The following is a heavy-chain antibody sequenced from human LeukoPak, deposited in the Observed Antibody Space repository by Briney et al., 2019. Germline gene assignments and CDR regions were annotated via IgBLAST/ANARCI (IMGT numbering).Heavy chain of an antibody. CDR2: INSDGSST. CDR1: GFTFSSYW. Sequence: GGSLRLSCAASGFTFSSYWMHWVRQAPGKGLVWVSRINSDGSSTSYADSAKGRFTISRDNAKNTLYLQMNSLRAEDTAVYYCARDFISSRSGYYYDSSGYSDWGQGTLVTVSS. D-gene: IGHD3-22*01. V-gene: IGHV3-74*01. J-gene: IGHJ4*02. CDR3: ARDFISSRSGYYYDSSGYSD.